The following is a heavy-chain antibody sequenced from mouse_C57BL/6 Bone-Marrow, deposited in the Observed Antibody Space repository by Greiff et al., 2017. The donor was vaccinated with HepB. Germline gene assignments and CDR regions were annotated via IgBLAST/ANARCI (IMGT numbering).Heavy chain of an antibody. D-gene: IGHD2-5*01. J-gene: IGHJ3*01. CDR1: GYSFTGYF. CDR3: AGAYYSNFAY. V-gene: IGHV1-20*01. Sequence: EVQLVESGPELVKPGDSVKISCKASGYSFTGYFMNWVMQSHGKSLEWIGRINPYNGDTFYNQKFKGKATLTVDKSSSTAHMELRSLTSEDSAVYYCAGAYYSNFAYWGQGTLVTVSA. CDR2: INPYNGDT.